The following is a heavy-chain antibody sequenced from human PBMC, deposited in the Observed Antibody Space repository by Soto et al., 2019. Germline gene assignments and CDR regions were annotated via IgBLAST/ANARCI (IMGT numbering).Heavy chain of an antibody. CDR3: ARRYYGSNSHGMDV. D-gene: IGHD4-17*01. V-gene: IGHV2-70*01. CDR1: GFSLSTSGMR. Sequence: GSGPTLVNPTQTLTLTCTFSGFSLSTSGMRVSWIRQPPGKALEWLALIDWDDDKYYSTSLKTRLTISKDTSKNQVVLTMTNMEPVDTATYYCARRYYGSNSHGMDVWGQGPTVTVSS. CDR2: IDWDDDK. J-gene: IGHJ6*02.